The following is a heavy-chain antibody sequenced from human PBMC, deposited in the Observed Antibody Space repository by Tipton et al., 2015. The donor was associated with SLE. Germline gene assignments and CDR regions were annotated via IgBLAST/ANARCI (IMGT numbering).Heavy chain of an antibody. V-gene: IGHV3-33*03. J-gene: IGHJ5*02. D-gene: IGHD4-17*01. CDR2: IRYDGSNK. Sequence: RSLRLSCAASGFTFSSYGMHWVRQAPGKGLEWVAFIRYDGSNKYYADSVKGRFTISRDNAKNSLYLQMNSLRAEDTAVYYCAKSPGDYSSWFDPWGQGTLVTVSS. CDR1: GFTFSSYG. CDR3: AKSPGDYSSWFDP.